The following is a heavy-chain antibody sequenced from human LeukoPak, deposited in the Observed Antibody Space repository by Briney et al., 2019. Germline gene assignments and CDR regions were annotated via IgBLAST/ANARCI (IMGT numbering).Heavy chain of an antibody. V-gene: IGHV1-24*01. CDR1: GYTLTELS. CDR2: FDPEDGET. CDR3: ARDSYDFWSGLNWFDP. J-gene: IGHJ5*02. D-gene: IGHD3-3*01. Sequence: ASVKLSCTVSGYTLTELSMHWVRQAPGKGLEWMGGFDPEDGETIYAQKFQGRVTITADESTSTAYMELSSLRSEDTAVYYCARDSYDFWSGLNWFDPWGQGTLVTVSS.